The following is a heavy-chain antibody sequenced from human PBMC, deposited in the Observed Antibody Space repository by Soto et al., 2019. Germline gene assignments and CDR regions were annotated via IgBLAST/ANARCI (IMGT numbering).Heavy chain of an antibody. CDR1: GFTFSDYY. V-gene: IGHV3-11*05. J-gene: IGHJ4*02. Sequence: QVQLVESGGGLVKPGGSLRLSCAASGFTFSDYYMSWIRQAPGKGLEWVSYISSSSSYTNYADSVKGRFTISRDNAKNSLYLQMNSLRAEDTAVYYCARDLHSSSWYYFDYWGQGTLVTVSS. CDR2: ISSSSSYT. CDR3: ARDLHSSSWYYFDY. D-gene: IGHD6-13*01.